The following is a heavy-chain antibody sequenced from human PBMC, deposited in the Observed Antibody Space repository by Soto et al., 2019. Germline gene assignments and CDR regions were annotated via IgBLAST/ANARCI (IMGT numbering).Heavy chain of an antibody. D-gene: IGHD2-15*01. J-gene: IGHJ4*02. V-gene: IGHV4-59*01. CDR3: ARSDSGGSCLFDY. CDR1: GGSISSYY. Sequence: SETLSLTCTVSGGSISSYYWSWIRQPPGKGLEWIGYIYYSGSTNYNPSLKSRVTISVDTSKNQFSLKLSSVTAADTAVYYCARSDSGGSCLFDYWGQGTLVTVSS. CDR2: IYYSGST.